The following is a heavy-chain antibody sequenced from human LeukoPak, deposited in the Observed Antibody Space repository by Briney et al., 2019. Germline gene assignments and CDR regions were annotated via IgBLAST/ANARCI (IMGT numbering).Heavy chain of an antibody. CDR1: GFTFSSYS. D-gene: IGHD1-26*01. CDR3: ARGETAANDAFDI. J-gene: IGHJ3*02. V-gene: IGHV3-53*01. Sequence: GGSLRLSCAASGFTFSSYSMNWVRQAPGKGLEWVSLIYSGGSTYYADSVKGRFTISRDNSKNTLYLEVNSLRAEDTAVYYCARGETAANDAFDIWGQGTRVTVSS. CDR2: IYSGGST.